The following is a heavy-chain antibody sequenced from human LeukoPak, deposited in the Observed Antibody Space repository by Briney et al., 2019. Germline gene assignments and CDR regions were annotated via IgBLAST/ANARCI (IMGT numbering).Heavy chain of an antibody. CDR2: IYYSGST. CDR3: AREADFVWGSFPYMDV. D-gene: IGHD3-16*01. V-gene: IGHV4-59*01. CDR1: GGSISSDY. J-gene: IGHJ6*03. Sequence: SETLSLTCTVSGGSISSDYWSWIRQPPRKGLEWIGSIYYSGSTTYTPSLKSRVTISVDTSKNHFSLKVSSVTVADTAVYYCAREADFVWGSFPYMDVWGKGTTVIVSS.